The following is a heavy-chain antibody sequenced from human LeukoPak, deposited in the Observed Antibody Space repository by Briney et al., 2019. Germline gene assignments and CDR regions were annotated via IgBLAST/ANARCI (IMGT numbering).Heavy chain of an antibody. V-gene: IGHV1-69*13. CDR1: GYTFTSYG. CDR2: IIPIFGTA. Sequence: SVKVSCKASGYTFTSYGISWVRQAPGQGLEWMGGIIPIFGTANYAQKFQGRVTITADESTSTVYMELSSLRSEDTAVYYCARNYYGMDVWGQGTTVTVSS. J-gene: IGHJ6*02. CDR3: ARNYYGMDV.